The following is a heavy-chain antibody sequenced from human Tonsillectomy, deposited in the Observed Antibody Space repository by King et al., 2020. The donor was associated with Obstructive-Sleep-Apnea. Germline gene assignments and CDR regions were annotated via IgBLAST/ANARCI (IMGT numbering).Heavy chain of an antibody. CDR3: ASLDTAMATGYFDY. J-gene: IGHJ4*02. Sequence: QLVQSGAEVKKPGESLKISCKGSEYSFTSYWIAWVRQMPGKGLEWMGIIYPGDSDTRYSPSFQGQVAISADKAISTAYLQRISLKASDTAMYYCASLDTAMATGYFDYWGQGTLVTVSS. D-gene: IGHD5-18*01. CDR2: IYPGDSDT. V-gene: IGHV5-51*01. CDR1: EYSFTSYW.